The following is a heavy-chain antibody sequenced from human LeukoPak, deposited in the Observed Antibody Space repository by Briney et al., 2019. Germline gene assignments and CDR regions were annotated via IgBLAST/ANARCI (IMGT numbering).Heavy chain of an antibody. CDR2: IQQDGSEK. J-gene: IGHJ5*02. V-gene: IGHV3-7*01. Sequence: GGSLRLSCAASGFTFSSNWMSWVRQAPGTGPEWVANIQQDGSEKYYVDSVKGRFTISRDNAKNSLYLQMNSLRAEDTVVFFKQKTAYDIVVVPAASKVGWFDPWGQGTLVTVSS. CDR3: QKTAYDIVVVPAASKVGWFDP. D-gene: IGHD2-2*01. CDR1: GFTFSSNW.